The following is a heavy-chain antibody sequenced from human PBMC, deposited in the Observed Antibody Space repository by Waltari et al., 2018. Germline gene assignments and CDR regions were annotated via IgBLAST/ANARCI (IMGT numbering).Heavy chain of an antibody. Sequence: EVQLVESGGGLVQPGGSLRLSCSASGFPFGCYRLQWFRQAPGKGLEWVSYISGDSGSIHYADSVKGRITVSRDNAKNSLYLQMSSLTAEDTAVFYCARDRDWAFDIWGQGTMVTVSS. D-gene: IGHD2-21*01. CDR1: GFPFGCYR. CDR3: ARDRDWAFDI. V-gene: IGHV3-48*04. CDR2: ISGDSGSI. J-gene: IGHJ3*02.